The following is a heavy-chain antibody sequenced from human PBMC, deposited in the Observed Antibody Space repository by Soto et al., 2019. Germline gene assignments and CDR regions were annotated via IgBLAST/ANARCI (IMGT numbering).Heavy chain of an antibody. CDR3: VRGGSRNYYYGMDV. CDR1: GGSIRSYY. D-gene: IGHD6-13*01. J-gene: IGHJ6*02. V-gene: IGHV4-59*01. Sequence: PSETLSLTCTVSGGSIRSYYWSWIRQPPGKGLEWIGNIYYSGSTDYNPSLKSRVTISVDTSKNQFSLRLSSVTAADTAVYYCVRGGSRNYYYGMDVWGQGTTVTVSS. CDR2: IYYSGST.